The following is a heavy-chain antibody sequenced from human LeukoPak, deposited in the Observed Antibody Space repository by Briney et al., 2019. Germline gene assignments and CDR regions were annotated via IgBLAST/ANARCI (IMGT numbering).Heavy chain of an antibody. CDR2: INPSGGST. CDR1: GGTFSSYA. Sequence: ASVKVSCKASGGTFSSYAISWVRQAPGQGLEWMGIINPSGGSTSYAQKFQGRVTMTRDTSTSTVYMELSSLRSEDTAVYYCARDWRDWFDPWGQGTLVTVSS. J-gene: IGHJ5*02. V-gene: IGHV1-46*01. CDR3: ARDWRDWFDP.